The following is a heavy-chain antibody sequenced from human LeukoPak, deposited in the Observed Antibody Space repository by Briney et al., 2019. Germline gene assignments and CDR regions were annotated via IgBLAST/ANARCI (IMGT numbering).Heavy chain of an antibody. Sequence: QPGGSLRLSCVASGFTFSTYWMHWVRQAPGKGLVWVSRINSDGSSVTYADSVRGRFTISRDNAKNTLYLQMNSLRPDDTAVYYCARDVIRRGQGTLVTVSS. D-gene: IGHD2/OR15-2a*01. CDR2: INSDGSSV. J-gene: IGHJ4*02. CDR3: ARDVIR. CDR1: GFTFSTYW. V-gene: IGHV3-74*01.